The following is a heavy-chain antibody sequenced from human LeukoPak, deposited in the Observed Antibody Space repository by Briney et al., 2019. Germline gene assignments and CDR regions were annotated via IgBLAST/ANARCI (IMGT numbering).Heavy chain of an antibody. J-gene: IGHJ4*02. CDR1: GFTFDDYA. V-gene: IGHV3-9*01. CDR2: ISWNSGSI. CDR3: ANSVEMATVQFDY. D-gene: IGHD5-24*01. Sequence: GGSLRLSCAASGFTFDDYAMHWVRQAPGKGREWVSGISWNSGSIGYADSVKGRFTISRDNAKNSLYLQMNSLRAEDTALYYCANSVEMATVQFDYWGQGTLVTVSS.